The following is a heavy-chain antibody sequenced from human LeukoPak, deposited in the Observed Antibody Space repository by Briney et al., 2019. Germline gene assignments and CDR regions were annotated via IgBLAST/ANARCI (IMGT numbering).Heavy chain of an antibody. CDR2: ISYDGSNK. J-gene: IGHJ5*02. CDR3: ARVRTGKFYNWFDP. Sequence: GGSLRLSCAASGFTFSSYAMHWVRQAPGKGLEWVAVISYDGSNKYYADSVKGRFTISRDNSKNTLYLQMNSLRAEDTAVYYCARVRTGKFYNWFDPWGQGTLVTVSS. D-gene: IGHD1-1*01. V-gene: IGHV3-30*04. CDR1: GFTFSSYA.